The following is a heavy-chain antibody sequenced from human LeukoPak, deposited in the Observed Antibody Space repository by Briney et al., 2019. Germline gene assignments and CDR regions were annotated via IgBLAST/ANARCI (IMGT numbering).Heavy chain of an antibody. CDR2: IYYSGNT. D-gene: IGHD3-10*01. V-gene: IGHV4-61*01. CDR3: ARASRGHDY. J-gene: IGHJ4*02. CDR1: GASISSGSYY. Sequence: PSETLSLTCTVSGASISSGSYYWSWIRQPPGKGLEWIGYIYYSGNTNYNPSLKSRVTISVDTSKNQFSLKLTSVTAADTAVYYCARASRGHDYWGQGTLVTVSS.